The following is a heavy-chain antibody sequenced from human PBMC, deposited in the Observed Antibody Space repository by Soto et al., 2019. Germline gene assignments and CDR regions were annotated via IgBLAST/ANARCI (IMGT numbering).Heavy chain of an antibody. CDR2: ISYDGSNK. D-gene: IGHD4-17*01. Sequence: QVQLVESGGGVVQPGRSLRLSCAASGFTFSSYAMHWVRQAPGKGLEWVAVISYDGSNKYYADSVKGRFTISRDNSKNTQYLQMNSLGAEDTAVYYCARVRNDYGDYFDYWGQGTLVTVSS. V-gene: IGHV3-30-3*01. CDR3: ARVRNDYGDYFDY. J-gene: IGHJ4*02. CDR1: GFTFSSYA.